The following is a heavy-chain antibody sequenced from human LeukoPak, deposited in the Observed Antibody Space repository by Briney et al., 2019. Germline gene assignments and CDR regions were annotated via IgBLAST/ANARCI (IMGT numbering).Heavy chain of an antibody. CDR1: GVSISSSSYY. CDR2: IYSSGST. V-gene: IGHV4-39*01. CDR3: ARVTYYYYYYMDV. Sequence: SETLSLTCNVSGVSISSSSYYWGWIRQPPGKGLEWIGSIYSSGSTYYNSSLKSRVTISIDTSKNQVSLKMSSVTAADTAVYYCARVTYYYYYYMDVWGKGTTVTVSS. J-gene: IGHJ6*03. D-gene: IGHD5-18*01.